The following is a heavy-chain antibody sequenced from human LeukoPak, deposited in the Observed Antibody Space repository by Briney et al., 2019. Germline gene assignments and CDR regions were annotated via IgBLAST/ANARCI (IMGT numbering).Heavy chain of an antibody. V-gene: IGHV3-21*01. D-gene: IGHD5-12*01. CDR3: ARVKEASAFDI. J-gene: IGHJ3*02. CDR2: ISSSSRYR. Sequence: PGGSRRLSCAASALTFSSYSMIWVRPAPGEGLEWVSSISSSSRYRYYADSVKGRFTISRDNAKNSLYLQMNSLRAEDTAVYYCARVKEASAFDIWGQGTMVTVSS. CDR1: ALTFSSYS.